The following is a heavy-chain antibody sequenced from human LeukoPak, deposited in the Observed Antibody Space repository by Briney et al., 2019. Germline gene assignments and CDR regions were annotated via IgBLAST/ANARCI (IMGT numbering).Heavy chain of an antibody. V-gene: IGHV3-7*01. CDR2: IKQDGSDK. J-gene: IGHJ4*02. Sequence: PGGSLRLSCAASGFTFSSYGMHWVRQAPGKGLEWVANIKQDGSDKSYVDSVKGRFIISRDNAKNSLYLEMNCPRAEDTAVYYCVRWKKSSNWFYDYWGQGALVTVSS. D-gene: IGHD6-13*01. CDR1: GFTFSSYG. CDR3: VRWKKSSNWFYDY.